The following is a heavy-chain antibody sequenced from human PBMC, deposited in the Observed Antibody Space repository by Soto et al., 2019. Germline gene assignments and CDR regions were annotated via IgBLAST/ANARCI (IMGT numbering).Heavy chain of an antibody. V-gene: IGHV3-33*01. CDR1: GSTLSSYG. CDR2: IWYDGSNK. J-gene: IGHJ4*01. CDR3: ARTYPRSVYCFGH. D-gene: IGHD2-21*02. Sequence: PGGSLRLSCAASGSTLSSYGMHWVRLAPGKGLEWVAVIWYDGSNKYYADSVKGRFTISRDNSKNTLYLQMNSLRAEDTAVYYCARTYPRSVYCFGHWGQGTRVNVPS.